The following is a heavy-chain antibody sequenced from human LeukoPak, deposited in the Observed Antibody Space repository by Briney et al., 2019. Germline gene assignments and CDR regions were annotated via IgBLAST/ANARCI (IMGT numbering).Heavy chain of an antibody. CDR1: GFTFDDYA. CDR2: ISWNSGSI. V-gene: IGHV3-9*03. CDR3: AKAHSSSGWYYFDY. J-gene: IGHJ4*02. Sequence: GRSLRLSCAASGFTFDDYAMHWVRQAPGKGLEWVSGISWNSGSIGYADSVKGRFTISRDNAKNSLYLQMNGLRAEDMALYYCAKAHSSSGWYYFDYWGQGTLVTVSS. D-gene: IGHD6-19*01.